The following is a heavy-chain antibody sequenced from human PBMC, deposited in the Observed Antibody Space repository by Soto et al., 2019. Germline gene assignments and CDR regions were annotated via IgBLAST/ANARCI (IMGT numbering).Heavy chain of an antibody. Sequence: GGSLRLSCAASGFTFSSYEMNWVRQAPGKGLEWVSYISSSGSTIYYADSVKGRFTISRDNAKNSLYLQMNSLRAEDTAVYYCARDGHSSSWYGQKTPFDYWGQGTLVTVSS. J-gene: IGHJ4*02. V-gene: IGHV3-48*03. D-gene: IGHD6-13*01. CDR3: ARDGHSSSWYGQKTPFDY. CDR1: GFTFSSYE. CDR2: ISSSGSTI.